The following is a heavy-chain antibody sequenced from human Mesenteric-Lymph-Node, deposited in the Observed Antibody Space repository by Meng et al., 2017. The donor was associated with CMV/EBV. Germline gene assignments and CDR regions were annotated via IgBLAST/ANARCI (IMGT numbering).Heavy chain of an antibody. CDR3: ARGTLSCSSPTCYYYYYYAMDV. D-gene: IGHD2-2*01. CDR1: GGAFSSYA. CDR2: IIPVLGTA. J-gene: IGHJ6*02. Sequence: SVKVSCKAGGAFSSYAFNWVRQAPGQGLEWMGGIIPVLGTANYAQKFQGRVTITSDEATSTAYMEVSSLRSDDTAVYYCARGTLSCSSPTCYYYYYYAMDVWGQGTTVTVSS. V-gene: IGHV1-69*13.